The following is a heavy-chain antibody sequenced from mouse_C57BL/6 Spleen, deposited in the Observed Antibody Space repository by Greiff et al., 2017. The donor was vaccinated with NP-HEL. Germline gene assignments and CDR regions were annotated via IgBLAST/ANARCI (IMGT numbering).Heavy chain of an antibody. J-gene: IGHJ3*01. CDR1: GYAFSSSW. V-gene: IGHV1-82*01. CDR2: IYPGDGDT. D-gene: IGHD2-4*01. CDR3: AVYYDYDWFAY. Sequence: VKLLESGPELVKPGASVKISCKASGYAFSSSWMNWVKQRPGKGLEWIGRIYPGDGDTNYNGKFKGKATLTADKSSSTAYMQLSSLTSEDSAVYFCAVYYDYDWFAYWGQGTLVTVSA.